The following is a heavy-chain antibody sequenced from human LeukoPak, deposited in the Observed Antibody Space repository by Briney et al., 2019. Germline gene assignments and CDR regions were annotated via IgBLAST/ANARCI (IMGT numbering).Heavy chain of an antibody. CDR2: IWYDGSNK. D-gene: IGHD2-2*01. CDR3: ARDAAPGPADEPGDYYGMDV. CDR1: GFTFSSYG. V-gene: IGHV3-33*01. Sequence: PGGSLRLSCAASGFTFSSYGMHWVRQAPGKGLEWGAVIWYDGSNKYYADSVKGRFTISRDNSKNTLYLQMTSLRAEDTAVYYCARDAAPGPADEPGDYYGMDVWGQGTTVTVAS. J-gene: IGHJ6*02.